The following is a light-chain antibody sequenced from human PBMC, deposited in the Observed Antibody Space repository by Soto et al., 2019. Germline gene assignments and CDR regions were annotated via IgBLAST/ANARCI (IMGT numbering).Light chain of an antibody. Sequence: EIVMTQSPATLSLSPGERATLSCRASQRISSKLAWYQQKPGQAPRLLIYATSTRATGIPDRFSGSGSGTEFTLTISSLQSEDFAIYHCEQYDNKPPITFGQGTRPEIK. V-gene: IGKV3D-15*01. J-gene: IGKJ5*01. CDR3: EQYDNKPPIT. CDR1: QRISSK. CDR2: ATS.